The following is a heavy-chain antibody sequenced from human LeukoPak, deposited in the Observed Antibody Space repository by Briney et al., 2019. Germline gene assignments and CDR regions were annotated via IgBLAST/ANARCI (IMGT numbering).Heavy chain of an antibody. D-gene: IGHD3-16*01. J-gene: IGHJ6*02. V-gene: IGHV3-7*03. CDR1: GITFSSYW. Sequence: GSLRPSFAASGITFSSYWKNWARPAPGKGLEWVASINHNGNVNYYVDSVKGRFTISRDNAKNSLYLQMSNLRAEDTAVYFCARGGGLDVWGQGATVTVSS. CDR3: ARGGGLDV. CDR2: INHNGNVN.